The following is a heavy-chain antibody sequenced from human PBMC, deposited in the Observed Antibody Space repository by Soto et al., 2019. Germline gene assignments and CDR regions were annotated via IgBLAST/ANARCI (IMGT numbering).Heavy chain of an antibody. CDR1: GFTFSNYA. CDR2: FGVGGNYI. CDR3: AKDAISGNQVWDYFDY. D-gene: IGHD7-27*01. V-gene: IGHV3-23*01. Sequence: EVQLLESGGGLVQPGGSPRLSCAASGFTFSNYAMNWVRQAPGKGLEWVSGFGVGGNYIYYADSVKGRFTISRDNSKNTLYLQMNSLRAEDTAVYYCAKDAISGNQVWDYFDYWGQGTPVTVSS. J-gene: IGHJ4*02.